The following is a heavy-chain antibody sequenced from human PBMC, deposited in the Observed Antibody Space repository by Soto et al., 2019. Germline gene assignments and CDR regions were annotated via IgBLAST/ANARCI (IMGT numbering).Heavy chain of an antibody. CDR1: GYTFTSYG. Sequence: GASVKVSCKASGYTFTSYGISWVRQAPGQGLEWMGWISAYNGNTNYEQKLQGRVTINPDTSKNQFSLHLNSVTPEDTAVYYCARDLPSIEDGHPRGNWFDPWGQGTLVTV. V-gene: IGHV1-18*01. CDR2: ISAYNGNT. CDR3: ARDLPSIEDGHPRGNWFDP. J-gene: IGHJ5*02.